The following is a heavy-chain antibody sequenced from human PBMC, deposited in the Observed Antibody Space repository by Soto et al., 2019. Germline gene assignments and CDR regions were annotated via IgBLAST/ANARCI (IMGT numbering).Heavy chain of an antibody. J-gene: IGHJ4*02. CDR2: IYYSGST. V-gene: IGHV4-31*03. CDR1: GGSISSGGYY. CDR3: ARDVARGGNFDY. Sequence: QVQLQESGPGLVKPSQTLSLTCTVSGGSISSGGYYWSWIRQHPGKGLEWIGYIYYSGSTYYNPSLKSRVTISVDTSKNQFSMKLSSVTAADTAVYYCARDVARGGNFDYWGQGTLVTVSS. D-gene: IGHD3-16*01.